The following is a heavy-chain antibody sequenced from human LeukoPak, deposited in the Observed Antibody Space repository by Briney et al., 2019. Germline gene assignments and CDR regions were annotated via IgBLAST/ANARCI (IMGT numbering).Heavy chain of an antibody. CDR3: ARGYSSGPYYYYYYMDV. D-gene: IGHD5-18*01. Sequence: SETLSLTCTVSGGSTSSHYRCWIRQPPGKGLERMGYIYYDGNTNYNPSLKSRVTISVDTSKNQFSLKLSSVTAADTAVYHCARGYSSGPYYYYYYMDVWGKGTTVTVSS. CDR1: GGSTSSHY. CDR2: IYYDGNT. J-gene: IGHJ6*03. V-gene: IGHV4-59*11.